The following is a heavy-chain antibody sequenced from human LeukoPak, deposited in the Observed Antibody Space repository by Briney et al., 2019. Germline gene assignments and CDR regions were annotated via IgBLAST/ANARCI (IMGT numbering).Heavy chain of an antibody. J-gene: IGHJ3*02. D-gene: IGHD3-3*01. Sequence: SETLSLTCTVSAGSISSSSYYWGWIRQPPGKGLEWIGSIYYSGSTYYNPSLKSRVTISVDTSKNQFSLKLSSVTAIDTAVDYCARGRFLEWLSGSAFDIWGQGTMVTVSS. CDR3: ARGRFLEWLSGSAFDI. CDR1: AGSISSSSYY. CDR2: IYYSGST. V-gene: IGHV4-39*01.